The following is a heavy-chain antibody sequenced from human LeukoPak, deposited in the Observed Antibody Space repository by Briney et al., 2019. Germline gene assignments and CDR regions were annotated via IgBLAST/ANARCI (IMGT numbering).Heavy chain of an antibody. CDR2: ISSSSSYI. V-gene: IGHV3-21*01. CDR1: GFTFSSYA. D-gene: IGHD6-13*01. J-gene: IGHJ4*02. Sequence: GGSLRLSCAASGFTFSSYAMSWVRQAPGKGLEWVSSISSSSSYIYYADSVKGRFTISRDNAKNSLYLQMNSLRAEDTAVYCCARGDSSSWYNTYWGQGTLVTVSS. CDR3: ARGDSSSWYNTY.